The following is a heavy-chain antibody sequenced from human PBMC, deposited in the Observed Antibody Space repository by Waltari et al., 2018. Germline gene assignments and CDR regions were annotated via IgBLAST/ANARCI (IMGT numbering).Heavy chain of an antibody. D-gene: IGHD6-6*01. CDR3: ARGPYSSSGHYYYYGMDV. J-gene: IGHJ6*02. V-gene: IGHV4-59*01. Sequence: QVQLQESGPGLVKPSETLSLTCTVSGGSISSYYWSWIRQPPGKGLEWIGYIHYSGSTNYNPSLKSRVTISVDTSKNQFSLKLSSVTAADTAVYYCARGPYSSSGHYYYYGMDVWGQGTTVTVSS. CDR2: IHYSGST. CDR1: GGSISSYY.